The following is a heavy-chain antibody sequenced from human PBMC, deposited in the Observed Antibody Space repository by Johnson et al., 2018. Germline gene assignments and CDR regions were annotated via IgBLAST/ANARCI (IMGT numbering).Heavy chain of an antibody. J-gene: IGHJ1*01. CDR2: ISSDGGNP. V-gene: IGHV3-74*01. CDR3: AQVATPQKAVLAEYFRH. D-gene: IGHD5-12*01. Sequence: VQLQESGGGLVQPGGSXRLSCAASGSSFNSNYMHWVRQAPGKGLVWVSRISSDGGNPIYADSAKGRFTSSRDNAKNTGYMQMNSLRDEDTAVYYCAQVATPQKAVLAEYFRHWGQGTLVTVSS. CDR1: GSSFNSNY.